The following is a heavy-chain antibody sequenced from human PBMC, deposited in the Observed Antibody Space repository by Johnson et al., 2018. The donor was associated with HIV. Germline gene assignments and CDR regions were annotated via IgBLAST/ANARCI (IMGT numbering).Heavy chain of an antibody. J-gene: IGHJ3*02. CDR1: GFTFSSYA. D-gene: IGHD3-10*01. CDR2: ISYDGTNK. Sequence: QVQLVESGGGVVQTGRSLRLSCAATGFTFSSYAMHWVRQAPGKGLEWVAIISYDGTNKYYADSVKGRFTISRDNSKNTLYLQMNSLRAEDTAMYYCARDGYYDSGSDPLDIWGQGTMVTVSS. CDR3: ARDGYYDSGSDPLDI. V-gene: IGHV3-30-3*01.